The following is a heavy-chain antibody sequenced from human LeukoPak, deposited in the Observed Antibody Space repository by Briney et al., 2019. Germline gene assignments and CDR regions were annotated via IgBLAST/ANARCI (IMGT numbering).Heavy chain of an antibody. J-gene: IGHJ4*02. CDR3: ARHRSGWLQSSFDY. CDR1: GGSISSSSSY. V-gene: IGHV4-39*01. D-gene: IGHD5-24*01. Sequence: SETLSLTCSVSGGSISSSSSYWGWIRQPPGKGLEWIGSIYYSGSSFDNPALKSRVTISVDTSKNQFSLKLSSVTAADTTVYYCARHRSGWLQSSFDYWGQGTLVTVSS. CDR2: IYYSGSS.